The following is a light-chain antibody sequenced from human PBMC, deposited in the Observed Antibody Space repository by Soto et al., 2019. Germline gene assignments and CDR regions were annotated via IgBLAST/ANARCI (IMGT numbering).Light chain of an antibody. CDR3: QQSYSTPHT. CDR1: QSISRN. Sequence: DTQMTQSPSSLSASVGDRVTITCRASQSISRNLNWYQQKPGRAPKLLIYAASSLLSGVPSRFSGSGSGTDFTLTISSLQPEDFATYYCQQSYSTPHTFDQGTKLEIK. J-gene: IGKJ2*01. CDR2: AAS. V-gene: IGKV1-39*01.